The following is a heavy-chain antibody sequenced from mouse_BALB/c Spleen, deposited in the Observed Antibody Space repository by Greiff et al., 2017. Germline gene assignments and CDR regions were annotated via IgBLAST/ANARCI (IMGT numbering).Heavy chain of an antibody. CDR3: ARLTEHYYAMDY. CDR1: GYTFTSYV. V-gene: IGHV1-14*01. CDR2: INPYNDGT. J-gene: IGHJ4*01. Sequence: VQLQQSGPELVKPGASVKMSCKASGYTFTSYVMHWVKQKPGQGLEWIGYINPYNDGTKYNEKFKGKATLTSDKSSSKAYLELSGLTSEDSAVYYCARLTEHYYAMDYWGQGTSVTVSS.